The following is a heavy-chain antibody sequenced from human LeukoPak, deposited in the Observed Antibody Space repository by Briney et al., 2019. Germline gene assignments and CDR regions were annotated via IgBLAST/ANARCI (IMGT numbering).Heavy chain of an antibody. CDR3: VRENIVVVPAVLFDY. D-gene: IGHD2-2*01. CDR1: GGSISSGGYY. CDR2: IYYSGST. J-gene: IGHJ4*02. V-gene: IGHV4-31*03. Sequence: SQTLSLTCTVSGGSISSGGYYWSWIRQHPGKGLEWIGYIYYSGSTYYNPSLKSRVTISVDTSKNQFSLKLSSVTAADTAVYYCVRENIVVVPAVLFDYWGQGTLVTVSS.